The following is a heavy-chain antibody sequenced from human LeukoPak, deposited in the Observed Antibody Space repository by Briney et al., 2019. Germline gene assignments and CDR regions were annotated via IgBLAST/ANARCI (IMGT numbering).Heavy chain of an antibody. Sequence: GGSLRLSCAASGVTFDDYAMHWVRQAPGKGLEWVSGISWNSGSIGYADSVKGRVTISRDNAKNSLYLQMNSLRAEDTALYYCARVYAPSYYYYYMDVWGKGTTVTVSS. V-gene: IGHV3-9*01. CDR3: ARVYAPSYYYYYMDV. CDR1: GVTFDDYA. D-gene: IGHD2-8*01. J-gene: IGHJ6*03. CDR2: ISWNSGSI.